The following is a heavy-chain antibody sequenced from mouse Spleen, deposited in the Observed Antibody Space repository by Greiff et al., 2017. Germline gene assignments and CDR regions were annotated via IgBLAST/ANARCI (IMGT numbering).Heavy chain of an antibody. CDR2: INPSTGYT. V-gene: IGHV1-7*01. D-gene: IGHD1-1*01. CDR3: ARHYDGSPAWFAY. CDR1: GYTFTSYW. J-gene: IGHJ3*01. Sequence: QVQLQQSGAELAKPGASVKMSCKASGYTFTSYWMHWVKQRPGQGLEWIGYINPSTGYTEYNQKFKSKATLTVDTSSSTAYMQLSSLTSEDSAVYYCARHYDGSPAWFAYWGQGTLVTVSA.